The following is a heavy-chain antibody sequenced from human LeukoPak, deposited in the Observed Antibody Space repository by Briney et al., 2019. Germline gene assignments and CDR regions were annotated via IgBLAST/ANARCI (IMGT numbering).Heavy chain of an antibody. Sequence: ASVKVSCKASGYTFTSYGISWVRQAPGQGLEWMGWISAYNGNTNYVQKLQGRVTMTTDTSTSTAYMELRGLKSDDTAIYYCARRHSGNYYFDYWGQGTLVTVSS. V-gene: IGHV1-18*01. CDR2: ISAYNGNT. D-gene: IGHD1-26*01. CDR1: GYTFTSYG. CDR3: ARRHSGNYYFDY. J-gene: IGHJ4*02.